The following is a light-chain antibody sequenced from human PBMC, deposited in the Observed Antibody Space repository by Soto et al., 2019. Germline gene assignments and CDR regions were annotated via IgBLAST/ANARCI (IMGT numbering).Light chain of an antibody. CDR3: CSYAGRSTWV. J-gene: IGLJ3*02. CDR1: SSDVGSYNV. V-gene: IGLV2-23*01. Sequence: QSVLTQPASVSGSPGQSITISCTGTSSDVGSYNVVSWYQQHPGKAPKVMIYEGSKRPSGVSNRFSGSKSGNTASLTISGLQAEDEADYYCCSYAGRSTWVFGGGTKLTVL. CDR2: EGS.